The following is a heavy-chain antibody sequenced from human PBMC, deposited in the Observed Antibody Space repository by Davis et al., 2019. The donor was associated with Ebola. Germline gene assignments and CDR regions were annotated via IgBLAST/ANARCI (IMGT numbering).Heavy chain of an antibody. CDR2: VKTKTDGWTR. V-gene: IGHV3-15*01. Sequence: WGSLRLSCAASGFTFSNTCMSWVRQAPGKVLEWVGRVKTKTDGWTRDYAAPVKGRFTISRDDSKNTLYLQMNSLKTEDTAVYYCTTSTVSDYWGQGTLVTVSS. CDR3: TTSTVSDY. D-gene: IGHD4-17*01. J-gene: IGHJ4*02. CDR1: GFTFSNTC.